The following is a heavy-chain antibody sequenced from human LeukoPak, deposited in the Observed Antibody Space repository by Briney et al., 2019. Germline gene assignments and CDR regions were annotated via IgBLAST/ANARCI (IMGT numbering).Heavy chain of an antibody. V-gene: IGHV1-2*02. CDR1: GYTFPGYY. CDR2: INPNSGGT. Sequence: ASVKVSFKASGYTFPGYYMHWVRQAPGQGLEWMGWINPNSGGTNYAQKFQGRVTMTRDTSISTAYMELSRLRSDDTAVYYCARGYYDSSGSHAFDIWGQGTMVTVSS. D-gene: IGHD3-22*01. J-gene: IGHJ3*02. CDR3: ARGYYDSSGSHAFDI.